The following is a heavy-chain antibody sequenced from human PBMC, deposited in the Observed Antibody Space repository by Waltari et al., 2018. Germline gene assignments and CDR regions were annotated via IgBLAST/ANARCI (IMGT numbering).Heavy chain of an antibody. J-gene: IGHJ2*01. CDR3: ATARVPSIAARLRYFDL. V-gene: IGHV4-34*01. CDR1: GGSFSGYY. CDR2: INHSGST. Sequence: QVQLQQWGAGLLKPSETLSLTCAVYGGSFSGYYWSWIRQPPGKGLEWIGEINHSGSTNYDPSLKSRVTISVDTSKNQFSLKLSSVTAADTAVYYCATARVPSIAARLRYFDLWGRGTLVTVSS. D-gene: IGHD6-6*01.